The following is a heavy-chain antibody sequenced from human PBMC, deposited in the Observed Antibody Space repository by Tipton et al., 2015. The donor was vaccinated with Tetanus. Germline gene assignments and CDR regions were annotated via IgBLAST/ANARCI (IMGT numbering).Heavy chain of an antibody. J-gene: IGHJ4*02. CDR3: ARGLEAKTDY. D-gene: IGHD1-26*01. CDR1: GGSFSGYY. CDR2: INHSGST. V-gene: IGHV4-34*01. Sequence: LRLSCAVYGGSFSGYYWSWIRQPPGKGLEWIGEINHSGSTNYNPSLKSRVTISVDTSKNQFSLKLSSVTAADTAVYYCARGLEAKTDYWAREPWSPSPQ.